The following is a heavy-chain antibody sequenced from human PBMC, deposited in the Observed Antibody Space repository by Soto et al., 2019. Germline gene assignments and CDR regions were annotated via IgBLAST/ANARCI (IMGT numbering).Heavy chain of an antibody. Sequence: SETLSLTCTVSGGSISSYYWSWIRQPPGKGLEWIGYIYYSGSTNYNPSLKSRVTISVDTSKNQFSLKLSSVTAADTAVYYCARGGLRYFDWPTRWGQGTLVTVSS. CDR1: GGSISSYY. CDR3: ARGGLRYFDWPTR. V-gene: IGHV4-59*01. CDR2: IYYSGST. D-gene: IGHD3-9*01. J-gene: IGHJ4*02.